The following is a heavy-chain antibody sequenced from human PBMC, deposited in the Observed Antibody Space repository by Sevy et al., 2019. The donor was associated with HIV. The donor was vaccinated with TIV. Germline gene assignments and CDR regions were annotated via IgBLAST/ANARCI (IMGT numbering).Heavy chain of an antibody. J-gene: IGHJ4*02. V-gene: IGHV3-66*01. CDR3: ARGKTGYGYALSY. CDR1: RFTVNNNY. CDR2: IYSDGTT. D-gene: IGHD5-18*01. Sequence: GGSLRLSCAASRFTVNNNYMTWVRHAPGKGLEGISIIYSDGTTYHADSVKDRFNISRDNSKNMLYLQMNNLRVEDTAVYYCARGKTGYGYALSYWGQGTLVTVSS.